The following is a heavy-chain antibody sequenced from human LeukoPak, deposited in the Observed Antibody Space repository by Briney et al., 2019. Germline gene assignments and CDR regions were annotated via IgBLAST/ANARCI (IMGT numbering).Heavy chain of an antibody. D-gene: IGHD3-16*01. V-gene: IGHV4-59*01. CDR3: ARLGGYFDY. CDR2: IYYSGST. J-gene: IGHJ4*02. Sequence: SETLSLTCTVSGGSISSYYWSWIRQPPGKGLEWIGYIYYSGSTNYNPSLKSRVTISVDTSKNQFSLKLSSVTAADTAVYYCARLGGYFDYWGQGTLVTVSS. CDR1: GGSISSYY.